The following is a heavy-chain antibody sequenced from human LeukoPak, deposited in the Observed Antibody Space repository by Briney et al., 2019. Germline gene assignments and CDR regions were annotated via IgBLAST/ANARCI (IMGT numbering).Heavy chain of an antibody. CDR1: GYSISSGYY. CDR2: IYHSGST. D-gene: IGHD6-13*01. J-gene: IGHJ1*01. Sequence: SETLSLTCTVSGYSISSGYYWGWIRQPPGKGLEWIGSIYHSGSTYYNPSLKSRVTISVDTSKIQFSLELSSVTAADTAVYYCASYILTSIAAAGPPLAEYFQHWGQGTLVTVSS. V-gene: IGHV4-38-2*02. CDR3: ASYILTSIAAAGPPLAEYFQH.